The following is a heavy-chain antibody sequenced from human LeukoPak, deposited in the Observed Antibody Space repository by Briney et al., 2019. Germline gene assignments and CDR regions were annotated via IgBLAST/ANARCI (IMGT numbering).Heavy chain of an antibody. CDR3: ARDSRTVGATEAFDY. J-gene: IGHJ4*02. CDR2: IRYDGSDT. Sequence: GGSLRLSCAASGFTFSSYGMHWVRQAPGKGLEWVTFIRYDGSDTYYADSVKGRFTISRDNSKNTLYLQMNSLRAEDTAVYYCARDSRTVGATEAFDYWGQGTLVTVSS. V-gene: IGHV3-30*02. CDR1: GFTFSSYG. D-gene: IGHD1-26*01.